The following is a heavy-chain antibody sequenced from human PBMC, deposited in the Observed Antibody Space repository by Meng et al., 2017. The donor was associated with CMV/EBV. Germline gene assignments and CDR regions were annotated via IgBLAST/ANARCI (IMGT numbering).Heavy chain of an antibody. V-gene: IGHV3-15*01. CDR3: ATDGRFSDISSGWYRDKYYYYGMDV. D-gene: IGHD6-19*01. CDR2: IKSKTDGGTT. CDR1: GFTFSTAW. Sequence: GGSLRLSCAASGFTFSTAWMSLAGQAPGKGLEWVGRIKSKTDGGTTDYAATVKGRFTISRDDSKNTLYLQMNSLRAEDTAVYYCATDGRFSDISSGWYRDKYYYYGMDVGGQGTTVTVSS. J-gene: IGHJ6*02.